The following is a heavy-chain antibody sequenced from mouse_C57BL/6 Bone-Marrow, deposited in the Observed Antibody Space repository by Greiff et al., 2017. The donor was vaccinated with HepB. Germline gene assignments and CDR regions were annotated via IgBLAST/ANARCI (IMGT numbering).Heavy chain of an antibody. V-gene: IGHV14-4*01. CDR3: TTGDYDGYFYAMDY. D-gene: IGHD2-3*01. Sequence: EVQLVESGAELVRPGASVKLSCTASGFNIKDDYMHWVKQRPEQGLEWIGWIDPENGDTEYASKFQGKATITADTSSNTAYLQLSSLTSEDTAVYYCTTGDYDGYFYAMDYWGQGTSVTVSS. CDR2: IDPENGDT. CDR1: GFNIKDDY. J-gene: IGHJ4*01.